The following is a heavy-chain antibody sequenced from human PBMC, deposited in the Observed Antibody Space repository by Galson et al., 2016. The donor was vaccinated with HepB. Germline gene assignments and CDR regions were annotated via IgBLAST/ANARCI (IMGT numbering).Heavy chain of an antibody. CDR2: INFDGSST. J-gene: IGHJ1*01. CDR1: GFTFSSYW. V-gene: IGHV3-74*01. D-gene: IGHD1-14*01. Sequence: SLRLSCAASGFTFSSYWMHWVRQAPGKGLVWVSRINFDGSSTNYADSVKGRFTISRDHAKNTVYLQMNSLRAEDTAVYYCVRDYRNVEFFHHWGQGTLVIVSS. CDR3: VRDYRNVEFFHH.